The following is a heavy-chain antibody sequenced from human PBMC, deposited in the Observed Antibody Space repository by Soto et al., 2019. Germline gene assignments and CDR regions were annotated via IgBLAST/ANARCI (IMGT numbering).Heavy chain of an antibody. CDR2: ISWNSGSI. CDR1: GFTFDDYA. Sequence: PGGSLRLSCAASGFTFDDYAMHWVRQAPGKGLEWVSGISWNSGSIGYADSVKGRFTISRDNAKNSLYLQMNSLRAEDTALYYCAKGGSYYAIRFDYWGQGTLVTVSS. CDR3: AKGGSYYAIRFDY. J-gene: IGHJ4*02. D-gene: IGHD1-26*01. V-gene: IGHV3-9*01.